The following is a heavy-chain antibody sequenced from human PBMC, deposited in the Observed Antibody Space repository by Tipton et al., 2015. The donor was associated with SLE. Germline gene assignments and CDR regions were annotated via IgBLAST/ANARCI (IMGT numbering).Heavy chain of an antibody. CDR2: ISAYNGYT. CDR1: GYTFTTYG. Sequence: QSGPEVKKPGASVKVSCKASGYTFTTYGISWVRQAPGQGLEWMGWISAYNGYTNYAQKLQGRVTMTTDTSTSTAYMELRGLRSEDTAVYYCARTSSLEWLFDYWGQGTLVTVSS. J-gene: IGHJ4*02. D-gene: IGHD3-3*01. CDR3: ARTSSLEWLFDY. V-gene: IGHV1-18*01.